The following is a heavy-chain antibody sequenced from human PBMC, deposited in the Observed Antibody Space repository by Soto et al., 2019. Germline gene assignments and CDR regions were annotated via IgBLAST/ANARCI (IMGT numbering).Heavy chain of an antibody. V-gene: IGHV3-48*03. D-gene: IGHD2-15*01. Sequence: PGGSLRLSCAASGFTFSSFEMIWIRQAPGKGLEWVAYISSSGTGIYYPDSVKGRFTISRDNAKNSLCLQMSSLRAEDTAVYYCARAYSDAFDIWGQGTMVTVSS. CDR1: GFTFSSFE. CDR2: ISSSGTGI. J-gene: IGHJ3*02. CDR3: ARAYSDAFDI.